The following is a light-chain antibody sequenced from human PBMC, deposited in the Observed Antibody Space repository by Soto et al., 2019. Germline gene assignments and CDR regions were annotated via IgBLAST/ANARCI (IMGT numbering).Light chain of an antibody. V-gene: IGKV3-11*01. Sequence: EIVLTQSPATLSSFPGERATLSCRASQTVNSRLAWYQHKPGQAPGLLIYLTSNRATGIPARFSGSGSGTDFTLTISSLEPEDFAVYYCHQRQSWPRTFGQGTKVDIK. CDR2: LTS. CDR1: QTVNSR. J-gene: IGKJ1*01. CDR3: HQRQSWPRT.